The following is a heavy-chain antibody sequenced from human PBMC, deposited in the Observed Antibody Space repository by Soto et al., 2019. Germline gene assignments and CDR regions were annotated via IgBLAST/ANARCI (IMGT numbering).Heavy chain of an antibody. CDR1: GYTFTGYY. D-gene: IGHD2-2*01. CDR3: ASGPDIVVVPAA. CDR2: INPNSGGT. Sequence: ASVKVSCKASGYTFTGYYMHWVRQAPGQGLEWMGWINPNSGGTNYAQKFQGRVTMTRDTSTSTAYMELSRLRFDDTAVYYCASGPDIVVVPAAWGQGTLVTVSS. V-gene: IGHV1-2*02. J-gene: IGHJ4*02.